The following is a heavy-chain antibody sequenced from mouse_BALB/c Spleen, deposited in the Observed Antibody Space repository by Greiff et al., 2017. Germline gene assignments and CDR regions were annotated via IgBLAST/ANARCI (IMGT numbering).Heavy chain of an antibody. CDR3: ARWRGYGNYEDAMDY. V-gene: IGHV1S137*01. CDR1: GYTFTDYA. Sequence: QVQLQQSGAELVRPGVSVKISCKGSGYTFTDYAMHWVKQSHAKSLEWIGVISTYYGDASYNQKFKGKATMTVDKSSSTAYMELARLTSEDSAIYYCARWRGYGNYEDAMDYWGQGTSVTVSS. J-gene: IGHJ4*01. D-gene: IGHD2-1*01. CDR2: ISTYYGDA.